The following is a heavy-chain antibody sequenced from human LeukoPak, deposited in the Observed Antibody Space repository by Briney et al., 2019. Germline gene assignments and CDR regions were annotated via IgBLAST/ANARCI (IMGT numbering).Heavy chain of an antibody. CDR3: ARDRIRGYDSSGYPLYYYMDV. CDR1: GGSFSGYY. V-gene: IGHV4-59*01. D-gene: IGHD3-22*01. CDR2: IYYSGST. Sequence: KPSETLSLTCAVYGGSFSGYYWSWIRQPPGKGLEWIGYIYYSGSTNYNPSLKSRVTISVDTSKNQFSLKLSSVTAADTAVYYCARDRIRGYDSSGYPLYYYMDVWGKGTTVTVSS. J-gene: IGHJ6*03.